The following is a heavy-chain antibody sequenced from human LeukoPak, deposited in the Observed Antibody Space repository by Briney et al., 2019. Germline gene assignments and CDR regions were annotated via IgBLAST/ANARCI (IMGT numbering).Heavy chain of an antibody. J-gene: IGHJ4*02. CDR2: ITGNGGST. CDR1: GFTFSNYG. CDR3: AKSSAAGPFDY. D-gene: IGHD6-13*01. Sequence: GGSLRLSCAASGFTFSNYGMSWVRQAPGEGLEWVSAITGNGGSTYYADSVKGRFTISRDNSKNTLYLQMNSLRAEDTAVYYCAKSSAAGPFDYWGQGTLVTVSS. V-gene: IGHV3-23*01.